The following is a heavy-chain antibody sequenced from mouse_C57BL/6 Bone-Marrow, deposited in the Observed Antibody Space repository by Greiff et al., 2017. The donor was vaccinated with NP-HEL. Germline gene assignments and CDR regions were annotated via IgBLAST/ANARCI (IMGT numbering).Heavy chain of an antibody. CDR3: ARDAGYGEFAY. D-gene: IGHD2-2*01. J-gene: IGHJ3*01. CDR2: SRNKANDYTT. V-gene: IGHV7-1*01. CDR1: GFTFSDFY. Sequence: EVNVVESGGGLVQSGRSLRLSCATSGFTFSDFYMEWVRQAPGKGLEWIAASRNKANDYTTEYSASVKGRFIVSRDTSQSILYLQMNALRAEDTAIYYCARDAGYGEFAYWGQGTLVTVSA.